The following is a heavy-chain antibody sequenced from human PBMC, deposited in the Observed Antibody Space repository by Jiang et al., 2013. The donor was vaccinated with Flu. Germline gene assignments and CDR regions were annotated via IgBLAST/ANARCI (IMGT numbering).Heavy chain of an antibody. CDR2: INPNSGGP. J-gene: IGHJ4*02. Sequence: SGAEVKKPGASVKVSCKPSGYTFTVNYIHWLRQAPGQNLEWMGWINPNSGGPKYAQKFQGRVTLPRDTSVSTAYMELSRLTSDDTAVYYCARVGYCTKGVCHNYDFWGQGTLVIVSS. CDR3: ARVGYCTKGVCHNYDF. D-gene: IGHD2-8*01. V-gene: IGHV1-2*02. CDR1: GYTFTVNY.